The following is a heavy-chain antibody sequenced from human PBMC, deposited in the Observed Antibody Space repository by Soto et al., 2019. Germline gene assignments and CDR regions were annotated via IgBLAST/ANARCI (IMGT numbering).Heavy chain of an antibody. Sequence: QVQLQESGPGLVKPSETLSLTCTVSGGSISSYYWSWIRQPPGKGLEWIGYISYSGSTNYNPSLKSRVTISVDTSKNQFSLKLSSVTAADTAVYYCASAPSTKKAPDYWGQGTLVTVSS. V-gene: IGHV4-59*01. CDR3: ASAPSTKKAPDY. CDR1: GGSISSYY. CDR2: ISYSGST. J-gene: IGHJ4*02.